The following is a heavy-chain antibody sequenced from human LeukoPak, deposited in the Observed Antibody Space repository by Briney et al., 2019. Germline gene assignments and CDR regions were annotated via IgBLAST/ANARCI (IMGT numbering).Heavy chain of an antibody. Sequence: TGGSLRLSCAASGLTFSGCWMNWVRQAPGKGLEWVANIKPDGSEKYYVDSVKGRFTISRDNAKNSLYLQMTSLRAEDTAVYYCARGSGDYSGQGTLVTVSS. CDR1: GLTFSGCW. J-gene: IGHJ4*02. CDR3: ARGSGDY. V-gene: IGHV3-7*04. CDR2: IKPDGSEK.